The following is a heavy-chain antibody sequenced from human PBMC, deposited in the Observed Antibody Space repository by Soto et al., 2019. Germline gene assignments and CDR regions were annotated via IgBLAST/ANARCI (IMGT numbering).Heavy chain of an antibody. J-gene: IGHJ6*03. CDR3: ARKLGYYSYYMDV. V-gene: IGHV4-39*01. Sequence: QLQLHESGPRLVKPSETLSLTCTVSGGSISSSSYYWGWIRQPPGKGLEWIGSIHYSGTTYYNPSLKSQVTISVDTSKNQFSLKLSSVTAADTAVYYCARKLGYYSYYMDVWGKGTTVTVSS. CDR1: GGSISSSSYY. CDR2: IHYSGTT. D-gene: IGHD3-10*01.